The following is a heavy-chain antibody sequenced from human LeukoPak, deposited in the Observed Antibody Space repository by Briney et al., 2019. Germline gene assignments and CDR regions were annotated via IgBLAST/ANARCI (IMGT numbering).Heavy chain of an antibody. D-gene: IGHD3-22*01. Sequence: GGSLRLSCVASGFTVSSRDWMTWVRQAPGKGLEWVANIKQDGSEENYVDSVKGRFTISRDNAKNSVDLQMNSLRVEDTAVYYCARAGGVPITGSGYPNWFDPWGQGTLVTVSS. V-gene: IGHV3-7*01. J-gene: IGHJ5*02. CDR3: ARAGGVPITGSGYPNWFDP. CDR1: GFTVSSRDW. CDR2: IKQDGSEE.